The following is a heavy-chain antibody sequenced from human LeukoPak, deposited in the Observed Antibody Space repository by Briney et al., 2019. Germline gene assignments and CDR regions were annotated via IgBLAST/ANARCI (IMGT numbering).Heavy chain of an antibody. V-gene: IGHV4-4*09. CDR1: GTSMSGYY. Sequence: SETLSLTCIVSGTSMSGYYWTWIRQPPGKGLEWIGHTFSSGATTYNPSLKSRVTISVDTSRSQFSLNLSSVTAADTAVYSCARRSKNGYFLDSWGQGVLVTVSS. J-gene: IGHJ4*02. D-gene: IGHD5-24*01. CDR3: ARRSKNGYFLDS. CDR2: TFSSGAT.